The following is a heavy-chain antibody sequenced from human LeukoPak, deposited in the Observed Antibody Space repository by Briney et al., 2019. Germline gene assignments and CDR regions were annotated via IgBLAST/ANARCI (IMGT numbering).Heavy chain of an antibody. CDR3: AREDYYDSTGQLQH. J-gene: IGHJ1*01. CDR1: GFSFGDYY. Sequence: PGGSLRLSCAASGFSFGDYYMSWIRQAPGKGLEWISFISDTGTYTKYAASVKGRFTISRDNAANSLHLQLHSLRVDDTAVYYCAREDYYDSTGQLQHWGQGTLVTVSS. D-gene: IGHD3-22*01. CDR2: ISDTGTYT. V-gene: IGHV3-11*06.